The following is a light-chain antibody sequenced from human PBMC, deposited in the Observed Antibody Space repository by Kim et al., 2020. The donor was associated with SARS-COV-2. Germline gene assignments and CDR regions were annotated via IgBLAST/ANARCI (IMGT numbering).Light chain of an antibody. CDR3: HQYGSSPAT. CDR2: DAS. CDR1: ESILPTY. Sequence: LSPGESATLSCRASESILPTYLAWYQQKPGRAPRLLIYDASSRAPGIPDRFSGSGSETDFILPISRLEPEDFAVYYCHQYGSSPATFGQGTKLEI. V-gene: IGKV3-20*01. J-gene: IGKJ2*01.